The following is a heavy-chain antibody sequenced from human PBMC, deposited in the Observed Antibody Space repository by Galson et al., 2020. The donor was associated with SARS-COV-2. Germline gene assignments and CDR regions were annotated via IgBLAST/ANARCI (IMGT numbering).Heavy chain of an antibody. J-gene: IGHJ4*02. V-gene: IGHV3-48*03. D-gene: IGHD3-22*01. CDR3: ARGYGGVVVITHFDY. CDR2: ISSSGSTI. CDR1: GFTFSSYE. Sequence: GGSLRLSCAASGFTFSSYEMNWVRQAPGKGLEWVSYISSSGSTIYYADSVKGRFTISRDNAKNSLYLQMNSLRAEDTAVYYCARGYGGVVVITHFDYWGQVTLVTVSS.